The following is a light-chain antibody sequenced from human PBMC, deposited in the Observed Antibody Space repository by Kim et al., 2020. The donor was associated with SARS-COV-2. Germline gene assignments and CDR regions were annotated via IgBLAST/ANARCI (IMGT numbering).Light chain of an antibody. V-gene: IGLV2-11*01. J-gene: IGLJ3*02. CDR3: CSYAGSYTWV. Sequence: QSALTQPRSVSGSPGQSVTISCTGTSSDVGFYNYVSWYQQHPGRAPKLMIYDVSKRPSGVPDRFSGSKSGNTASLTISGLQAEDEADYHCCSYAGSYTWVFGGGTQLTVL. CDR2: DVS. CDR1: SSDVGFYNY.